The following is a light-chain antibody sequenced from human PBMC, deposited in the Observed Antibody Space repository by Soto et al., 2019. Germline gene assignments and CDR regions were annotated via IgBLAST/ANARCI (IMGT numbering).Light chain of an antibody. CDR1: SSDLGGYNF. J-gene: IGLJ1*01. CDR2: QVS. Sequence: QSVLTQPASVSGSPGQSITISCTGTSSDLGGYNFVSWYQHHPGKAPKLMIYQVSNRPSGVSNRFSGSKSGNTASLTISGLQAEDEADYYCCSYTTSSNYVFGTGTKVTVL. CDR3: CSYTTSSNYV. V-gene: IGLV2-14*01.